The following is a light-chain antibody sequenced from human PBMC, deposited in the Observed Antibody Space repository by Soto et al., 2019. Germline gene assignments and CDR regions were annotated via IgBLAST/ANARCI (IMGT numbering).Light chain of an antibody. V-gene: IGKV1-12*02. CDR3: QQANSFPFT. CDR2: AAS. CDR1: QGISSW. Sequence: DIQMTQSPSTLSSSVLESFTITCRASQGISSWLAWYQQKPGKAPKLLIYAASSLQSGVPSRFSGSGSGTDFTLTISSLQPEDFATYYCQQANSFPFTFGQGTRLEIK. J-gene: IGKJ5*01.